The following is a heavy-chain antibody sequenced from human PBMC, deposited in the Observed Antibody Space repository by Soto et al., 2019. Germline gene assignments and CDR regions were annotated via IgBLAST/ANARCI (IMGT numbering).Heavy chain of an antibody. J-gene: IGHJ5*02. D-gene: IGHD6-19*01. Sequence: SETLSLTCTVSGGSIISYYWSWIRQPPGKGLEWIGYIYYSGSTNYNPSLKSRVTISVDTSKNQFSLKLSSVTAADTAVYYCARGTVAVAGYNWFDPWGQGTLVTVSS. CDR1: GGSIISYY. CDR2: IYYSGST. V-gene: IGHV4-59*01. CDR3: ARGTVAVAGYNWFDP.